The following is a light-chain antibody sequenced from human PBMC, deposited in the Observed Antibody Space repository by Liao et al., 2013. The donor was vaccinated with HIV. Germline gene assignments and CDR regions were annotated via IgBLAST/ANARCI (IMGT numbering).Light chain of an antibody. CDR3: QAWDSNTAAV. J-gene: IGLJ2*01. V-gene: IGLV3-25*03. CDR2: KDN. Sequence: SYELTQPPSVSVSPGQTARIICSGDALPKQYAYWYQQKPGQAPQLVIFKDNERPSGIPGRFSGSSSGTKVTLTISGVQAEDEADYYCQAWDSNTAAVFGGGTKLTVL. CDR1: ALPKQY.